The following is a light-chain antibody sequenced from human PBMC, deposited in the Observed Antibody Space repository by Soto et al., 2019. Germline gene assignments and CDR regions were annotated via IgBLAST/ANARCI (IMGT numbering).Light chain of an antibody. CDR1: SSEVGGYNY. J-gene: IGLJ1*01. V-gene: IGLV2-14*01. CDR3: SSYTSSSTLA. Sequence: QSVLTQPSSVSGGPGQSINISCTGNSSEVGGYNYVSWYQQHPGKAPKLMIYDVSNRPSGVSNRFSGSKSGNTASLTISGLQAEDEADYYCSSYTSSSTLAFGTGTKVTVL. CDR2: DVS.